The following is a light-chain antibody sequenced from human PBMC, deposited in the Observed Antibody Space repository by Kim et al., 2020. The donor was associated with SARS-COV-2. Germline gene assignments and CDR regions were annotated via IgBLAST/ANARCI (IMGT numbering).Light chain of an antibody. CDR2: NDY. J-gene: IGLJ1*01. V-gene: IGLV1-44*01. CDR1: SSNIGLSS. Sequence: QSVLTQPPSASGTPGQRVTISCSGSSSNIGLSSVSWYQQLPGTAPKLLIYNDYQSPSGVPDRFSGSKSGTSASLAISGLRSEDEAEYFCAAWDDRLTGFVFGTGTKVTVL. CDR3: AAWDDRLTGFV.